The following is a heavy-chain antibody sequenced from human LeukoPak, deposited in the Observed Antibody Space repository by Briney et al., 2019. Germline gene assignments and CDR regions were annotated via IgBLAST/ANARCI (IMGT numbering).Heavy chain of an antibody. Sequence: GASVKVSCKASGYTFTSYGISWVRQAPGQGLEWMGWISAYNGNTNYAQKLQGRVTMTTDTSTSTAYMELRSLRSDDTAVYYCARVGDHIPRILVVNYYFDYWGRGTLVTVSS. CDR3: ARVGDHIPRILVVNYYFDY. D-gene: IGHD3-22*01. CDR1: GYTFTSYG. CDR2: ISAYNGNT. J-gene: IGHJ4*02. V-gene: IGHV1-18*01.